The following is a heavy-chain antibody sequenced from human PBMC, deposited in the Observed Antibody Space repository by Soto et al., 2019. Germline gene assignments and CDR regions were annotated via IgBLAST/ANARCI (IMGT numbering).Heavy chain of an antibody. CDR3: ARYSYDSSGYYGFAP. CDR1: GGSISSSSYY. V-gene: IGHV4-39*01. CDR2: MYYSVST. D-gene: IGHD3-22*01. J-gene: IGHJ5*02. Sequence: SETLSRTCTVSGGSISSSSYYWGWIRQAAGKGLEWIGSMYYSVSTCYNPSLKSRVTICGDTCKNELALELSSVTGGDTAVYYCARYSYDSSGYYGFAPWGQGTLVTVSS.